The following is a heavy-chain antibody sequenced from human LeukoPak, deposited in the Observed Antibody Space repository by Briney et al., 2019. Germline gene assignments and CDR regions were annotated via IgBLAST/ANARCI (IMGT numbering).Heavy chain of an antibody. V-gene: IGHV3-23*01. J-gene: IGHJ4*02. Sequence: SGGSLRLSCAASGFTFSSYAMSWVRQAPGKGLEWVSAISGSGGSTYYADSVKGRFTISRDNSKNTLYLQMNSLRAEDTAVYYCAKLGRVVVAASSEIDYRGQGTLVTVSS. CDR1: GFTFSSYA. CDR3: AKLGRVVVAASSEIDY. D-gene: IGHD2-15*01. CDR2: ISGSGGST.